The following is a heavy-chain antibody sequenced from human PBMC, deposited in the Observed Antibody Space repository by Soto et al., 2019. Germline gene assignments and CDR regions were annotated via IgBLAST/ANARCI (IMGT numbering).Heavy chain of an antibody. Sequence: QVRLEESGPGLVKPSQTLSLTCTVSGDSISSGEYSWNWIRQLPGKGLEWIGYIHSSGKIYYSPSPGGRLPLSVDTTHNRLSLEVTSVTASDTAVYFCASSTDPLRAFDIWGRGTLVAVSS. CDR2: IHSSGKI. V-gene: IGHV4-30-4*08. J-gene: IGHJ3*02. CDR3: ASSTDPLRAFDI. CDR1: GDSISSGEYS.